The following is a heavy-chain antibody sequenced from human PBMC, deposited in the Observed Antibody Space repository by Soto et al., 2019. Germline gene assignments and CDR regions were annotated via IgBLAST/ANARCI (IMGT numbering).Heavy chain of an antibody. Sequence: GGSLRLSCAASGFTFSSYAMHWVRQAPGKGLEWVAVISYDGSNKYYADSVKGRFTISRDNSKNTLYLQMNSLRAEDTAVYYCARVEYSSSSDAEYFQHWGQGTLVTVSS. J-gene: IGHJ1*01. CDR2: ISYDGSNK. D-gene: IGHD6-6*01. V-gene: IGHV3-30-3*01. CDR3: ARVEYSSSSDAEYFQH. CDR1: GFTFSSYA.